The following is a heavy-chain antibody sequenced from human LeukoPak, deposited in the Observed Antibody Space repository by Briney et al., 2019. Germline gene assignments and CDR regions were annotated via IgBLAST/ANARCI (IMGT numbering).Heavy chain of an antibody. J-gene: IGHJ4*02. Sequence: PGGSLRLSCAASGVTFSSYAMGWVRQFPGKGLEWVSVMYPGGSTHYADSVRGRFTISRDNSKNTVYLHMNSLRVDDTAVYYCARETFTIPFDYWGQGTLVTVSS. CDR2: MYPGGST. D-gene: IGHD5-24*01. CDR3: ARETFTIPFDY. V-gene: IGHV3-23*03. CDR1: GVTFSSYA.